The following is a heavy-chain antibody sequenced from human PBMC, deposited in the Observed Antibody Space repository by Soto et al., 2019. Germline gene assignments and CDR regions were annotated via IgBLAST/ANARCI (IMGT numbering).Heavy chain of an antibody. CDR1: GGSFSGYY. CDR2: INHSGST. J-gene: IGHJ6*02. V-gene: IGHV4-34*01. CDR3: AGGLDYDILTGYYNSYYYGMDV. D-gene: IGHD3-9*01. Sequence: SETLSLTCAVYGGSFSGYYWSWIRQPPGKGLEWIGEINHSGSTNYNPSLKSRVTTSVDTSKNQFSLKMTSVTAADTAVYYCAGGLDYDILTGYYNSYYYGMDVWGQGTTVTVSS.